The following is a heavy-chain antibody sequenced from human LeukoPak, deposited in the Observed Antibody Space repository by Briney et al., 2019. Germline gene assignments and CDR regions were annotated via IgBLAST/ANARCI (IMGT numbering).Heavy chain of an antibody. CDR1: GGSFSGYY. J-gene: IGHJ4*02. CDR2: INHSGSA. Sequence: SETLSLTCAVYGGSFSGYYWSWIRQPPGKGLERIGEINHSGSANYNPSLKSRVTISVDTSKNQFSLKLSSVTAADTAVYSCAGFTFFRGVITFDYWGQGTLVTVSS. D-gene: IGHD3-10*01. CDR3: AGFTFFRGVITFDY. V-gene: IGHV4-34*01.